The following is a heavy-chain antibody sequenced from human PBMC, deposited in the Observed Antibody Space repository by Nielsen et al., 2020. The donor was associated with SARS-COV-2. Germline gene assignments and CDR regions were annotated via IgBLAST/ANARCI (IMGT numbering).Heavy chain of an antibody. D-gene: IGHD3-3*01. CDR2: ISYDGSNK. CDR1: GFTFNSVG. Sequence: GGSLRLSCAASGFTFNSVGMHWVRQAPGKGLEWVAVISYDGSNKYYADSVKGRFTISRDNSKNTLYLQMNSLRAEDTAVYYCAKERSGYYYFNYWGQGTLVTVSS. J-gene: IGHJ4*02. V-gene: IGHV3-30*18. CDR3: AKERSGYYYFNY.